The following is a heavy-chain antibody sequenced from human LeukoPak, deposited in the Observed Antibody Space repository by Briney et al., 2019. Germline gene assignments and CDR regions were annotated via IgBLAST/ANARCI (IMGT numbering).Heavy chain of an antibody. D-gene: IGHD6-13*01. Sequence: PGGSLRLSCAASGFTFSSYEMNWVRQAPGKGLEWVANMKPDGSEKYYVDSVKGRFTISRDTTKNSLYLQMNSLRAEDTAVYYCARDPRQSHRVYTTGDYWGQGTLVTVSS. CDR2: MKPDGSEK. V-gene: IGHV3-7*01. J-gene: IGHJ4*02. CDR1: GFTFSSYE. CDR3: ARDPRQSHRVYTTGDY.